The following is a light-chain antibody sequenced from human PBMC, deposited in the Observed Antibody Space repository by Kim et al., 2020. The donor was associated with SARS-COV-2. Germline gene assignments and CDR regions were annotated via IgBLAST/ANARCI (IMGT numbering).Light chain of an antibody. CDR3: QVWDGSSVV. CDR1: SLGDKY. Sequence: SVSPGQTASITCSGDSLGDKYACWYQQKPGQSPVLVMYEDTKRPSMIPERFSGSNSGNTATLTISGTQAMDEADYYCQVWDGSSVVFGGGTQLTVL. CDR2: EDT. V-gene: IGLV3-1*01. J-gene: IGLJ2*01.